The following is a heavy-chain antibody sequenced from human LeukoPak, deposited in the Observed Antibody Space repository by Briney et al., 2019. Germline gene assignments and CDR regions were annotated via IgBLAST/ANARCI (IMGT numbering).Heavy chain of an antibody. CDR3: ARVRLDIGRHYYMDV. Sequence: SETLSLTCTVSGVSITSSYWGWLRQPAGKGLEWVGLIFTSGSTNYNSSLESRLSLSVDTPTNQFSLRLSSVTAADTAVYYCARVRLDIGRHYYMDVWGEGTTVTVSS. CDR2: IFTSGST. CDR1: GVSITSSY. D-gene: IGHD5-12*01. V-gene: IGHV4-4*07. J-gene: IGHJ6*03.